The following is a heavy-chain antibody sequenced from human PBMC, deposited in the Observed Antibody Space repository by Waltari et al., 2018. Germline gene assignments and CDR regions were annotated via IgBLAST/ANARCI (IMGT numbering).Heavy chain of an antibody. Sequence: EVQLVESGGGLVQPGGSLRLSCGASGFTFSRYWMSWVRQTPGKGLEWVANINYDGSKKYYVESVKGRFTISRDNAKNSVYLQMNSLRVEDTAVYYCAKSRGFEYWGQGTLITVSS. J-gene: IGHJ4*02. CDR1: GFTFSRYW. CDR3: AKSRGFEY. V-gene: IGHV3-7*01. D-gene: IGHD2-2*01. CDR2: INYDGSKK.